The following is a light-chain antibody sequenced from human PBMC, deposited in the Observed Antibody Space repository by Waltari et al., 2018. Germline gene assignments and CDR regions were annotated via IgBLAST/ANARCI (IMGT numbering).Light chain of an antibody. CDR3: QQYDNWLGT. CDR1: QSIRSN. CDR2: GAS. V-gene: IGKV3-15*01. J-gene: IGKJ1*01. Sequence: EMVMTRSPATLSVFPGERATLSCRASQSIRSNLAWYQHKPGQAPRLLIYGASTRATGIPARFSGSGSGTEFTLTISSLQSEDFAVYFCQQYDNWLGTFGQGTKVEIK.